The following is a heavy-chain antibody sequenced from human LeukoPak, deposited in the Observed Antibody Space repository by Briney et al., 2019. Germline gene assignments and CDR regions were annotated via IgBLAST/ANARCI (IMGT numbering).Heavy chain of an antibody. CDR2: INHSGST. CDR3: ARVRITIFGVALYYFDY. CDR1: GGSFSGYY. V-gene: IGHV4-34*01. D-gene: IGHD3-3*01. J-gene: IGHJ4*02. Sequence: SETLSLTRAVYGGSFSGYYWSWIRQPPGKGLEWIGEINHSGSTYYNPSLKSRVTISVDTSKNQFSLKLSSVTAADTAVYYCARVRITIFGVALYYFDYWGQGTLVTVSS.